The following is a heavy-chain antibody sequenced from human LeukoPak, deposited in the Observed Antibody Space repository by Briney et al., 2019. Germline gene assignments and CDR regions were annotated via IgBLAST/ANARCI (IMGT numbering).Heavy chain of an antibody. V-gene: IGHV4-39*07. CDR2: IYYSGST. J-gene: IGHJ5*02. CDR1: GFTFSTYA. D-gene: IGHD3-10*01. Sequence: PGGSLRLSCAASGFTFSTYAMSWVRQPPGKGLEWIGSIYYSGSTYYNPSLKSRVTISVDTSKNQFSLKLSSVTAAGTAVYYCARDKGLPYYYGSGSLSWFDPWGQGTLVTVSS. CDR3: ARDKGLPYYYGSGSLSWFDP.